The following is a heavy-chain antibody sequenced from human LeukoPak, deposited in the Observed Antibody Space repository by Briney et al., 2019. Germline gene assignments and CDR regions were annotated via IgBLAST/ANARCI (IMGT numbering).Heavy chain of an antibody. CDR2: INAGNGNT. CDR1: GYTFASYA. CDR3: ARDGEDYYDSSGLSRYFDY. D-gene: IGHD3-22*01. V-gene: IGHV1-3*01. J-gene: IGHJ4*02. Sequence: ASVKVSCKASGYTFASYAMHWVRQAPGQRLEWMRWINAGNGNTKYSQKFQGRVTITRDTSASTAYMELSSLRSEDTAVYYCARDGEDYYDSSGLSRYFDYWGQGTLVTVSS.